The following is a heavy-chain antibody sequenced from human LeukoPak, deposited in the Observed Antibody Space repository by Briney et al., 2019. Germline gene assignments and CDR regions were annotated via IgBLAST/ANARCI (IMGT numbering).Heavy chain of an antibody. D-gene: IGHD3/OR15-3a*01. CDR2: ISGSGTST. CDR3: VKGFWTDHYYYYYMDV. J-gene: IGHJ6*03. V-gene: IGHV3-23*01. CDR1: GFTFSSYV. Sequence: PGGSLRLSCAASGFTFSSYVMSWVRQAPGKGLEWVSAISGSGTSTYSADSVKGRFTISRDNSKNTLFLLMNSLRAEDTAVYYCVKGFWTDHYYYYYMDVWGKGTTVTVSS.